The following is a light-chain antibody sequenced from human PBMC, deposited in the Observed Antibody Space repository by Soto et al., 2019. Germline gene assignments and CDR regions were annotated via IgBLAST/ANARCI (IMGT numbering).Light chain of an antibody. J-gene: IGKJ1*01. Sequence: IVLTQSPGTLSLSPGERATLSCRASQSVSSSYLAWYQQKPGQAPRLLIYGASSRATGIPDRFSGSGSGTDLPLTISRLEPEDFAVYYCQQYGSSRLTFGQGTKVEIK. CDR1: QSVSSSY. CDR3: QQYGSSRLT. CDR2: GAS. V-gene: IGKV3-20*01.